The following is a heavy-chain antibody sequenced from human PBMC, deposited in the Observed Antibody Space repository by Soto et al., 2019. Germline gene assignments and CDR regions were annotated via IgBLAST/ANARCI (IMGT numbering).Heavy chain of an antibody. D-gene: IGHD3-9*01. CDR3: ARTTRGYYDILTGYYTFDY. Sequence: SGPTLVNPTQTLTLTCTFSGFSLSTGGMCVSWIRQPPGKALEWLALIDWVDVKYFSTSLKTRLTISKDTAKNQVVLTMTNMDPVDTATYYCARTTRGYYDILTGYYTFDYWGQGTLVTVSS. J-gene: IGHJ4*02. CDR2: IDWVDVK. CDR1: GFSLSTGGMC. V-gene: IGHV2-70*13.